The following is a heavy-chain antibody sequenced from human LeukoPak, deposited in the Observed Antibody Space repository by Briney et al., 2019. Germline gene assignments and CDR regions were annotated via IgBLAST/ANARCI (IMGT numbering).Heavy chain of an antibody. CDR1: DYSISSGYY. D-gene: IGHD1-26*01. CDR3: ARGSAMDY. V-gene: IGHV4-38-2*01. CDR2: IYYSGST. Sequence: SETLSLTCAVSDYSISSGYYWGWIRQPPGKGLEWIGSIYYSGSTYYNPSLKSRVTLSVDTSKNQFSLKLSLVTAADTAVYYCARGSAMDYWGQGSLVTVSS. J-gene: IGHJ4*02.